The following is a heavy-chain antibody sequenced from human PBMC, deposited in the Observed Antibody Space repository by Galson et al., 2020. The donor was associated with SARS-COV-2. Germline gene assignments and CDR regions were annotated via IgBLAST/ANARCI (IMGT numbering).Heavy chain of an antibody. Sequence: GGSLRLSCAASGFTFSSYGMHWVRQAPGQGLEWVAVIRSGGSDKYYADSVKGRFTISRENSKNTLYLQMNSLRAEDTAVYYCARDFYCTSTSCAGVLDIWGQGTMVTVSS. D-gene: IGHD2-2*01. J-gene: IGHJ3*02. V-gene: IGHV3-33*08. CDR3: ARDFYCTSTSCAGVLDI. CDR1: GFTFSSYG. CDR2: IRSGGSDK.